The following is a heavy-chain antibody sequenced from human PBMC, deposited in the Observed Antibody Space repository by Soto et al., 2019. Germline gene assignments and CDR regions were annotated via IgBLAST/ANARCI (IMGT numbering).Heavy chain of an antibody. J-gene: IGHJ4*02. CDR3: ARDVGYSYGYGYGY. Sequence: QVQLVQSGGEVKKPGASVTISCKASGYTFTANGVSWVRQAPGHGLEWIGWISSSNGDTNYADSLQGRVTMTKDTSTSTAYLEVRSLRSDDTAVYWCARDVGYSYGYGYGYWGQGTLVTVSS. D-gene: IGHD5-18*01. V-gene: IGHV1-18*04. CDR1: GYTFTANG. CDR2: ISSSNGDT.